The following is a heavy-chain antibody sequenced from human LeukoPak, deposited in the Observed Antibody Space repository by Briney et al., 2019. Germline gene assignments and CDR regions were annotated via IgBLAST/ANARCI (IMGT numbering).Heavy chain of an antibody. V-gene: IGHV4-4*02. CDR1: GGSINSSNW. J-gene: IGHJ4*02. Sequence: SETLSLTCAVSGGSINSSNWWNWVRQPPGKGLEWIGEIYHSGSTNYNPSLKSRVIISVDKSKNQFSLKLYSVTAADTAVYYCARGRYVTTRGSAAAGFLDYWGQGTLVTVST. D-gene: IGHD6-13*01. CDR2: IYHSGST. CDR3: ARGRYVTTRGSAAAGFLDY.